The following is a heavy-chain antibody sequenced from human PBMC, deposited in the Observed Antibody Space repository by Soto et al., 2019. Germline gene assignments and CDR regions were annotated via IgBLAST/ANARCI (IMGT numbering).Heavy chain of an antibody. CDR3: ARDWAAAQGGDYYGMDV. V-gene: IGHV1-46*01. CDR1: GYTFTSYY. D-gene: IGHD6-13*01. CDR2: INPSGGST. Sequence: QVQLVQSGAEVKKPGASVKVSCKASGYTFTSYYMHWVRQAPGQGLEWVGIINPSGGSTSYAQKFQGRVTMTRDTSTSTVYMDLSSLRSEDTAVYYCARDWAAAQGGDYYGMDVWGQGTTVTVSS. J-gene: IGHJ6*02.